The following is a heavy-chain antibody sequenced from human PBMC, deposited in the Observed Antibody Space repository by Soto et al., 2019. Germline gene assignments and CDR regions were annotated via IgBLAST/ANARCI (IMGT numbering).Heavy chain of an antibody. Sequence: QVQLQQWGAGLLKPSETLSLTCAVYGGSFSGYYWIWIRQPPGKGLEWIGEINHSGRTNYNPSLKCRFTISVDTSKHKISLKLRSVSAADTAVYYCARGGSTIPVAGTWAAGGSYYEGGSYFDYWGQGTLVTVSS. CDR2: INHSGRT. D-gene: IGHD6-19*01. CDR1: GGSFSGYY. CDR3: ARGGSTIPVAGTWAAGGSYYEGGSYFDY. J-gene: IGHJ4*02. V-gene: IGHV4-34*01.